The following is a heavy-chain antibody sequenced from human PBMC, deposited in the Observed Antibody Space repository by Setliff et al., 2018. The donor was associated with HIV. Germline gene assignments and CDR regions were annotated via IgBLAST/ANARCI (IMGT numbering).Heavy chain of an antibody. Sequence: LSLTCTVSGGSISSYYWSWIRQPPGKGLEWIGYIYYSGSTNYNPSLKSRVTISVDTSKNQFSLNLSSVTAADTAVYYCARDNGVAGFDYWGQGTLVTVSS. CDR2: IYYSGST. CDR3: ARDNGVAGFDY. CDR1: GGSISSYY. V-gene: IGHV4-59*01. D-gene: IGHD6-19*01. J-gene: IGHJ4*02.